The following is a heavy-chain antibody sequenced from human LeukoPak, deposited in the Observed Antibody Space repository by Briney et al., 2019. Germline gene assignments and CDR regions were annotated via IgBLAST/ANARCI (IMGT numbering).Heavy chain of an antibody. Sequence: SETLSLTCTVSGASISSYYWSWIRQPPGRELDWIGSIYYSGSTNYNPSLKSRVTISVDTSKNQFSLKLSSVTAADTAVYYCARSDYYDSSGPLFDYWGQGTLVTVSS. J-gene: IGHJ4*02. CDR2: IYYSGST. D-gene: IGHD3-22*01. CDR1: GASISSYY. CDR3: ARSDYYDSSGPLFDY. V-gene: IGHV4-59*01.